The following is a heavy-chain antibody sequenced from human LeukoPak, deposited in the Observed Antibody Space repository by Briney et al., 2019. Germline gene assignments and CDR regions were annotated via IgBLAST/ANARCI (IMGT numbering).Heavy chain of an antibody. D-gene: IGHD3-16*02. Sequence: GGSLRLSCAASGFTFSSYAMHWVRQAPGKGLEWVAVISYDGSNKYYADSVKGRFTISRDNSKNTLYLQMNSLRAEDTAVYYCARRNTFGGVIVDDYWGQGTLVTVSS. CDR3: ARRNTFGGVIVDDY. J-gene: IGHJ4*02. V-gene: IGHV3-30-3*01. CDR1: GFTFSSYA. CDR2: ISYDGSNK.